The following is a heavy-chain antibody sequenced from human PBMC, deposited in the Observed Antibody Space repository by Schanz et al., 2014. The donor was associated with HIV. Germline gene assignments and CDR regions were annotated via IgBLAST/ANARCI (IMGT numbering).Heavy chain of an antibody. V-gene: IGHV1-18*01. J-gene: IGHJ6*02. CDR1: GGTFSIYA. CDR2: ISAYNGKT. CDR3: ARGARYGMDV. Sequence: QVQLVQSGAEVTKPGSSVTVSCKASGGTFSIYAISWVRQAPGQGLEWMGGISAYNGKTNYARKVQGRVTMTTDTSTTTAYMELRSLRSDDTAVYYCARGARYGMDVWGQGTTVTVSS.